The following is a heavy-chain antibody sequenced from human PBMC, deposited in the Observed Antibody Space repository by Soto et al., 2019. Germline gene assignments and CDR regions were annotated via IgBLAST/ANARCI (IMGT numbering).Heavy chain of an antibody. D-gene: IGHD2-2*01. V-gene: IGHV3-21*01. CDR1: GFTFSSYS. CDR3: ARDESLYCSSASCPYYYYGMDV. CDR2: ISSSSSYI. Sequence: SGGSLRLSCAASGFTFSSYSMNWVRQAPGKGLEWVSSISSSSSYIYYADSVKGRFTISRDNAKNSLYLQMNSLRAEDTAVYYCARDESLYCSSASCPYYYYGMDVWGQGTTVSVSS. J-gene: IGHJ6*02.